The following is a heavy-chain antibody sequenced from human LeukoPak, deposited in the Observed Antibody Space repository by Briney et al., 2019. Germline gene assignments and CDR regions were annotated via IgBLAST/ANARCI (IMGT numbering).Heavy chain of an antibody. J-gene: IGHJ6*03. Sequence: GGTLRPSCAASGFTFSSYGMSWVRQAPGKGLEWVSAISGSGGSTYYADSVKGRFTISRDNSKNTLYLQMNSLRAEDTAVYYCAKHLYCGGDCYSMDVWGKGTTVTISS. CDR3: AKHLYCGGDCYSMDV. CDR2: ISGSGGST. CDR1: GFTFSSYG. D-gene: IGHD2-21*01. V-gene: IGHV3-23*01.